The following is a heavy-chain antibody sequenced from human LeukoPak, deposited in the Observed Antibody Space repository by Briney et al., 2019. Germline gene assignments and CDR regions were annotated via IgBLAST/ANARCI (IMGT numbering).Heavy chain of an antibody. D-gene: IGHD2-2*01. J-gene: IGHJ5*02. CDR2: ISYDGSSK. CDR1: GFTFSSYG. V-gene: IGHV3-30*03. CDR3: ARDHQLQNGNWFDP. Sequence: GGSLRLSCAASGFTFSSYGMHWVRQAPGEGLEWVAAISYDGSSKYYADSVMGRFSVSRDNSKNTLYLQLSSLRPGDTAVYYCARDHQLQNGNWFDPWGQGTLVTVSS.